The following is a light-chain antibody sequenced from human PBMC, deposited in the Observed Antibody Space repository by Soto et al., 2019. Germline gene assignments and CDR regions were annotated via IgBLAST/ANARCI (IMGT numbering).Light chain of an antibody. CDR1: QSVSSSY. V-gene: IGKV3-20*01. CDR2: AAS. Sequence: GKRADLCCRPSQSVSSSYLVWHQQKPGQAPRLLIYAASRRATGIPDRFIVSGSGTDVTVTRCRLDCEDAVVYYGRQCGSAGWTYQQGTKVDIK. J-gene: IGKJ1*01. CDR3: RQCGSAGWT.